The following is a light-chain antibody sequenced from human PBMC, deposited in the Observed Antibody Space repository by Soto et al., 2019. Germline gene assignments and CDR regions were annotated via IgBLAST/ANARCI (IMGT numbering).Light chain of an antibody. V-gene: IGLV1-36*01. CDR2: YDD. CDR1: SSDIGSNA. J-gene: IGLJ2*01. CDR3: AAWDDSLNGVV. Sequence: QSVLTQPPSASGTPGHRVTISCSGSSSDIGSNAVNWYQQLPGKAPKLLIYYDDLVPSGVSDRFSGSKSGTSASLAISGLQAEDDAHYYCAAWDDSLNGVVFGGGTKVTVL.